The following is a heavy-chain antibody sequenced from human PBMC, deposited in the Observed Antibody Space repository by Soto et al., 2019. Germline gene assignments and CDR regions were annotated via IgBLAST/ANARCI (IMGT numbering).Heavy chain of an antibody. J-gene: IGHJ4*02. D-gene: IGHD3-9*01. CDR3: ARLQTYYDIFTGYLPEYYFDY. CDR2: IKQDGSEK. V-gene: IGHV3-7*01. Sequence: GGSLRLSCAASGFTFSSYWMSWVRQAPGKGLEWVANIKQDGSEKYYVDSVKGRFTISRDNAKNSLYLQMNSLRAEDAAVYYCARLQTYYDIFTGYLPEYYFDYWGQGTLVTVSS. CDR1: GFTFSSYW.